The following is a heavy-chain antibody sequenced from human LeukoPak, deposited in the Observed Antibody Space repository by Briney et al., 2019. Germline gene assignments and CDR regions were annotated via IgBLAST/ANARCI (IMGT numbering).Heavy chain of an antibody. V-gene: IGHV3-13*01. CDR1: GFTLSNYA. CDR2: LGTAGDT. J-gene: IGHJ4*02. Sequence: GGSLRLSCAASGFTLSNYAMHWVRQPAGEGLEWVSALGTAGDTFYPGSVKGRFTISRDNAKKSLFLQMNSLRAEDTAVYYCARQDTPHGNFDYWGQGTLVTVSS. D-gene: IGHD5-24*01. CDR3: ARQDTPHGNFDY.